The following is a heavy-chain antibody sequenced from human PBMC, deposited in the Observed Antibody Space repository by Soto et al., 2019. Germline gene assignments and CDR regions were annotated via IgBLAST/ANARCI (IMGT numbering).Heavy chain of an antibody. CDR2: IYYSGST. V-gene: IGHV4-39*01. CDR1: GGSISSSSYY. J-gene: IGHJ6*02. D-gene: IGHD3-10*01. Sequence: NPSETLSLTCTVSGGSISSSSYYWGWIRQPPGKGLEWIGSIYYSGSTYYNPSLKSRVTISVDTSKNQFSLKLSSVTAADTAVYYCARHRFGGLLSSGYYYGMDVWGQGTTVTVSS. CDR3: ARHRFGGLLSSGYYYGMDV.